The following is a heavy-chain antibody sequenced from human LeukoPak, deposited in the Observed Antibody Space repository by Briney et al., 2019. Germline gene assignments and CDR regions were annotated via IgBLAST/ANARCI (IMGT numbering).Heavy chain of an antibody. CDR3: ARSLPIDYSNYHWFDP. V-gene: IGHV1-18*01. CDR2: ISAYNGNT. Sequence: ASVKVSCKASGYTFTSYGIIWVRQAPGQGLEWMGWISAYNGNTNYAQKLQGRVTMTTDTSTSTAYMELRSLRSDDTAVYYCARSLPIDYSNYHWFDPWGQGTLVTVSS. D-gene: IGHD4-11*01. CDR1: GYTFTSYG. J-gene: IGHJ5*02.